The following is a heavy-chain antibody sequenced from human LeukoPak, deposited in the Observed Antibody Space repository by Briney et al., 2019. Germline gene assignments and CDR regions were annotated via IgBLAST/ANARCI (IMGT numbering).Heavy chain of an antibody. CDR3: ARQGGVGATGFDDC. CDR2: ISYSGNT. D-gene: IGHD1-26*01. CDR1: GGSISSGSFY. J-gene: IGHJ4*02. V-gene: IGHV4-39*01. Sequence: PSETLSLTCTVSGGSISSGSFYWGWIRQPPGKGLQWIGSISYSGNTHYNPSLKSRVAISVDTPKTQFSLKLSSVTAADTAVYYCARQGGVGATGFDDCWGQGTLVTVSS.